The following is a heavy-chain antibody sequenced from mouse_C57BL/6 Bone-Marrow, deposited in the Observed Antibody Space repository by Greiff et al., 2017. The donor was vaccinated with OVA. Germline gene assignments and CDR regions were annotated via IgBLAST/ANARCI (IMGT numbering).Heavy chain of an antibody. D-gene: IGHD2-5*01. V-gene: IGHV14-2*01. CDR1: GFNIKDYY. CDR2: IDPEDGET. J-gene: IGHJ3*01. CDR3: ARGYYSNPWFAY. Sequence: VQLQQSGAELVKPGASVKLSCTASGFNIKDYYMHWVKQRTEQGLEWIGRIDPEDGETKYDPKFQGKATITADTSSNTAYLQLSSLTSEDTAVYYCARGYYSNPWFAYWGQGTLVTVSA.